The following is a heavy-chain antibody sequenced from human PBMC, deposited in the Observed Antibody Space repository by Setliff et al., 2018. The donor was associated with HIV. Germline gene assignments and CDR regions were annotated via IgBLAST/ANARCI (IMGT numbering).Heavy chain of an antibody. J-gene: IGHJ4*02. V-gene: IGHV4-4*07. CDR3: TRRDVTTGMDS. Sequence: SETLSLTCTVSGGSISGYYWAWIRQSAGKGLEWIGRMHSPGSTNYRPSLESRVIVSLDTSKNQFSLKLSSVTAADTAVYYCTRRDVTTGMDSWGPGILVTVSS. D-gene: IGHD4-17*01. CDR1: GGSISGYY. CDR2: MHSPGST.